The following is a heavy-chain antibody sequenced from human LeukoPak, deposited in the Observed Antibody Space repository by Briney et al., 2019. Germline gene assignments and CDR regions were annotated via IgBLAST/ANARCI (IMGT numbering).Heavy chain of an antibody. Sequence: ASVKISCKASGYTFTSYGISWVRQAPGQGLEWMGWISAYNGNTNYAQKLQGRVTMTTDTSTSTAYMELRSLRSDDTAVYYCARDPFLVAVTDAFDIWGQGTMVTVSS. J-gene: IGHJ3*02. D-gene: IGHD2-15*01. CDR3: ARDPFLVAVTDAFDI. CDR2: ISAYNGNT. CDR1: GYTFTSYG. V-gene: IGHV1-18*01.